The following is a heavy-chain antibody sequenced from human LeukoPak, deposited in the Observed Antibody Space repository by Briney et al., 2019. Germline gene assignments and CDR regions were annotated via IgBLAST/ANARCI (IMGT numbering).Heavy chain of an antibody. V-gene: IGHV4-38-2*02. CDR3: ARDLGYSSGWYGAFDI. J-gene: IGHJ3*02. Sequence: PSETLSLTCTVSGYSISSGYYWGWIRQPPGKGLEWIGSIYHSGSTYYNPSLKSRVTISVDTSKNQFSLKLSSVTAADTAVYYCARDLGYSSGWYGAFDIWGQGTMVTVSS. D-gene: IGHD6-19*01. CDR2: IYHSGST. CDR1: GYSISSGYY.